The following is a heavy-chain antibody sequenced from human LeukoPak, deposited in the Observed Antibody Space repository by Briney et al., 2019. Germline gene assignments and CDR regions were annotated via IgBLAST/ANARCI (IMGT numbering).Heavy chain of an antibody. CDR1: GGSISSYY. CDR2: IYYSGST. D-gene: IGHD2-21*01. Sequence: PSETLSLTCTVSGGSISSYYWSWIRQPPGKGLEWIGYIYYSGSTNYNPSLKSRVTISVDTSKNQFSLKLSSVTAADTAVYYCARHGRTVVKPPSAEYLQHGCQGTLVTVSS. V-gene: IGHV4-59*08. CDR3: ARHGRTVVKPPSAEYLQH. J-gene: IGHJ1*01.